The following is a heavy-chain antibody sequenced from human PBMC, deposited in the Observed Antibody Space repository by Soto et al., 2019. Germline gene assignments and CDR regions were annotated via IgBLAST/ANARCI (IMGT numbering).Heavy chain of an antibody. CDR2: INGYNGNT. Sequence: QVQLVQSGAEVKKPGASVKVSCKASGYTFSRSGISWVRQAPGQGLEWMGWINGYNGNTNYTQKMQGRITMTTDTPTSTVYMELRSLRSDDTAVYYCARMGDVPYYYYGMDVWGQGTTVIVSS. CDR1: GYTFSRSG. J-gene: IGHJ6*02. CDR3: ARMGDVPYYYYGMDV. D-gene: IGHD3-16*01. V-gene: IGHV1-18*01.